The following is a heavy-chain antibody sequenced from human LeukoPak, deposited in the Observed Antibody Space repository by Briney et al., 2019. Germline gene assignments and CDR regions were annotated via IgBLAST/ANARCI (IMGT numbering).Heavy chain of an antibody. Sequence: SETLSLTCTVSGGSISSSSYYWGRIRQPPGKGLEWIGSIYYSGSTNYNPSLKSRVTMSVDTSKNQFSLKLSSVTAADTAVYYCARDAYYYDSSGYYRFDYWGQGTLVTVSS. CDR1: GGSISSSSYY. V-gene: IGHV4-39*07. CDR3: ARDAYYYDSSGYYRFDY. CDR2: IYYSGST. D-gene: IGHD3-22*01. J-gene: IGHJ4*02.